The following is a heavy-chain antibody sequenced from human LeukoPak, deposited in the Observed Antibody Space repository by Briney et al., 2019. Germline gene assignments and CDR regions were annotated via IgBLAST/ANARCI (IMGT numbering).Heavy chain of an antibody. D-gene: IGHD5-18*01. V-gene: IGHV4-34*01. CDR1: GGSFSGYY. Sequence: SETLSLTYAVYGGSFSGYYWSWIRQPPGKGLEWIGEINHSGSTNYNPSLKSRVTISVDTSKNQFSLKLSSVTAADTAVYYCARAVYSYGRGFDYWGQGTLVTVSS. CDR2: INHSGST. CDR3: ARAVYSYGRGFDY. J-gene: IGHJ4*02.